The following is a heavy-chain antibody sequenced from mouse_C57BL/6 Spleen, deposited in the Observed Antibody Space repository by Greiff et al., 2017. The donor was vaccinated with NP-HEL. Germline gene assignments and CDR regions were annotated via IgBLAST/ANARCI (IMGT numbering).Heavy chain of an antibody. CDR1: GYAFSSYW. CDR3: AREPYGSSPRDY. Sequence: VKLLESGAELVKPGASVKISCKASGYAFSSYWMNWVKQRPGKGLEWIGQIYPGDGDTNYNGKFKGKATLTADKSSSTAYMQLSSLTSEDSAVYFCAREPYGSSPRDYWGQGTTLTVSS. J-gene: IGHJ2*01. V-gene: IGHV1-80*01. CDR2: IYPGDGDT. D-gene: IGHD1-1*01.